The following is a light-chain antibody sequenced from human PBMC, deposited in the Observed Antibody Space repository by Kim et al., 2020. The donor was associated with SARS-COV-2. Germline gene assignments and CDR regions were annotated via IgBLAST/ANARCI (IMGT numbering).Light chain of an antibody. J-gene: IGLJ3*02. V-gene: IGLV1-40*01. Sequence: QPVLTQQPSVSGAPGQRVTISCTGSSSNIGAVYDVHWYQQFPGTAPKVIIYGNTNRPSGVPDRFSGSKSGTSASLTITGLQAEDDSDYYCQSYDIILTGWVFCGGTQLTVL. CDR1: SSNIGAVYD. CDR2: GNT. CDR3: QSYDIILTGWV.